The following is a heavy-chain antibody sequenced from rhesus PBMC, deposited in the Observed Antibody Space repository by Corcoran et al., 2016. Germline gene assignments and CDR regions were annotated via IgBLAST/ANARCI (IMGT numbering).Heavy chain of an antibody. CDR3: TRGILGGY. Sequence: EVQLVESGGGLVQPGGSLRLSCAASGFTFSSYDMSWVRQAPGKGLDWVLYFSYTGKTIYYAASVEGRFTISRDNAKNSLSLQMSSLRAEDTAVYYCTRGILGGYWGQGVLVTVSS. D-gene: IGHD3-34*01. V-gene: IGHV3-136*01. CDR2: FSYTGKTI. CDR1: GFTFSSYD. J-gene: IGHJ4*01.